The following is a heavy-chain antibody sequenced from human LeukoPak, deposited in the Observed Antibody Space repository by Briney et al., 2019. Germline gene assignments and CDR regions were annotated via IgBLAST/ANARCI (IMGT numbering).Heavy chain of an antibody. V-gene: IGHV3-23*01. CDR3: AKDYEASTSWREFFDF. Sequence: GGSLRLSCAASGFTFSHYAMSWVRQAPGEGLEWVSAISGDGVSTYYADSVKGLFTISRDNSKSTVYLQMSSLSAEDTAIYYCAKDYEASTSWREFFDFWGQGTLVTVSS. CDR1: GFTFSHYA. D-gene: IGHD6-13*01. J-gene: IGHJ4*02. CDR2: ISGDGVST.